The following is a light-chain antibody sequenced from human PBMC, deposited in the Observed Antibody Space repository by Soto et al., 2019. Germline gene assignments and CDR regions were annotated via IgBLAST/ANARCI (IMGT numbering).Light chain of an antibody. CDR2: SNN. J-gene: IGLJ1*01. CDR3: AAWDDSLNGPHYV. V-gene: IGLV1-44*01. CDR1: SSNIETNT. Sequence: QSVLTQPPSASGTPGQRVAISCSGSSSNIETNTVSWFQQLPRTAPKLLIYSNNQRPSGVPDRFSGSKPGTSASLAISGLQSEDEADYYCAAWDDSLNGPHYVFGTGTKVTVL.